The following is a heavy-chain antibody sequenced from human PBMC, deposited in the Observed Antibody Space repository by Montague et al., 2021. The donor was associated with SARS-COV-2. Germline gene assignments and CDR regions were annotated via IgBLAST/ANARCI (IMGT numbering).Heavy chain of an antibody. CDR2: INHCANT. J-gene: IGHJ6*04. D-gene: IGHD3-10*01. CDR1: GGSLSGYY. V-gene: IGHV4-34*01. CDR3: SSGIYPPGSYYKRYYYGLNI. Sequence: SETLSLTCAVHGGSLSGYYCRWIRHPPDQGLDLFFEINHCANTKYNPSLKSPVPISIDTSKNQFSLKLTSVTAADTATYYCSSGIYPPGSYYKRYYYGLNIWGKGTTVIVSS.